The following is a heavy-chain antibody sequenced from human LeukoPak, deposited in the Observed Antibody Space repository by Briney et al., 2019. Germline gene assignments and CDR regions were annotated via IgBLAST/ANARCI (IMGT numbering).Heavy chain of an antibody. CDR2: IYSGGST. J-gene: IGHJ4*02. V-gene: IGHV3-66*01. CDR1: GFTVSSNY. Sequence: GGSLRLSCAASGFTVSSNYMSWVRQAPGKGLEWVSVIYSGGSTYYTDSVKGRFTISRDNSKNTLYLQMNSLRAEDTAVYYCARGRGSYDILSDYWGQGTLVTVSS. CDR3: ARGRGSYDILSDY. D-gene: IGHD3-22*01.